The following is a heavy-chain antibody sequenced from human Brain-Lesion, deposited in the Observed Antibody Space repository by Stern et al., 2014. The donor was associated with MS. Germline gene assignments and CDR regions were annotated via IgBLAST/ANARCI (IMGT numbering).Heavy chain of an antibody. Sequence: VQLVESGAAVEKPGASVKVSCKTSGYIFTGYYIHWVRQAPGQGLDRMAWIHPNTGGTKYAQKFQGRVTMSRDTSISTAYVELSSLTSDDTAVYYCARDQRGITIFGVVTDYYYLGMDVWGQGTTVTVSS. D-gene: IGHD3-3*01. CDR1: GYIFTGYY. CDR2: IHPNTGGT. J-gene: IGHJ6*02. V-gene: IGHV1-2*02. CDR3: ARDQRGITIFGVVTDYYYLGMDV.